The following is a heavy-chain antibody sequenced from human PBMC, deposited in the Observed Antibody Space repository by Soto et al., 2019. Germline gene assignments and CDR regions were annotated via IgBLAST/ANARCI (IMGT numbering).Heavy chain of an antibody. CDR1: GYTFTSYA. CDR2: MNPNSGNT. D-gene: IGHD3-3*01. V-gene: IGHV1-8*02. Sequence: GASVKVSCKASGYTFTSYAMHWVRQAPGQRLEWMGWMNPNSGNTGYAQKFQGRVTMTRNTSISTAYMELSSLRSEDTAVYYCAKGPYYDFWSAPPGWFDPWGQGTLVTVSS. CDR3: AKGPYYDFWSAPPGWFDP. J-gene: IGHJ5*02.